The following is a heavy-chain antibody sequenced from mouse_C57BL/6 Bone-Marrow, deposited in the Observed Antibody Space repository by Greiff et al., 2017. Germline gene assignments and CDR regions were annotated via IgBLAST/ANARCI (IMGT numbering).Heavy chain of an antibody. Sequence: VKLVESGPGLVAPSQSLSITCTVSGFSLTSYAISWVRQPPGKGLAWLGVIWTGGGTNYNSALKSRLSISKDNSKSQVFLKMNSLHTDDTTRYYCARNDSSSSWFSYWGQGTLVAVCA. CDR2: IWTGGGT. J-gene: IGHJ3*01. CDR3: ARNDSSSSWFSY. D-gene: IGHD1-1*01. CDR1: GFSLTSYA. V-gene: IGHV2-9-1*01.